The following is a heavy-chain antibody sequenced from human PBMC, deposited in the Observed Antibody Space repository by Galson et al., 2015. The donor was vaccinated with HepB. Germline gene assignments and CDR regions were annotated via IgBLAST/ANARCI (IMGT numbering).Heavy chain of an antibody. V-gene: IGHV3-48*02. Sequence: SLRLSCAASGFTFSYYGMNWVRQAPGMGLEWASYISSTSSAIYYADSVKGRFTISRDNAKNSLYLQMNSLRDEDTAVYYCARDYAGPNDDAFDIWGQGTRVTASS. D-gene: IGHD2-8*01. CDR3: ARDYAGPNDDAFDI. J-gene: IGHJ3*02. CDR1: GFTFSYYG. CDR2: ISSTSSAI.